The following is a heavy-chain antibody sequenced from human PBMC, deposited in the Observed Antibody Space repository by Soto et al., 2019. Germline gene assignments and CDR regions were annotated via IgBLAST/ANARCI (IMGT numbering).Heavy chain of an antibody. CDR1: GFFISSGNY. CDR2: IFHGGNT. CDR3: ARARWYDDFDV. V-gene: IGHV4-38-2*01. D-gene: IGHD2-15*01. J-gene: IGHJ3*01. Sequence: LSLTCAVSGFFISSGNYWGWIRKPPGKGLEWIGSIFHGGNTYYNPSLKSRVTISVDMSKNQFSLKLNSVTAADTAVYYCARARWYDDFDVWGQGTLVTVSS.